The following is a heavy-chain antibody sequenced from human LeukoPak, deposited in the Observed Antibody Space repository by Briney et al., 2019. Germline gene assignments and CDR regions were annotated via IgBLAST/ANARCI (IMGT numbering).Heavy chain of an antibody. J-gene: IGHJ6*04. CDR3: AELGITMIRGV. D-gene: IGHD3-22*01. CDR2: ISSSGSTI. CDR1: GFTFSCYE. V-gene: IGHV3-48*03. Sequence: SLRPSRAASGFTFSCYEMNRVRQALGKGLEWVSYISSSGSTIYYADSVKGRFTISRDNAKNSLYLQMNSLRAEDTAVYYCAELGITMIRGVWGKGTTVTISS.